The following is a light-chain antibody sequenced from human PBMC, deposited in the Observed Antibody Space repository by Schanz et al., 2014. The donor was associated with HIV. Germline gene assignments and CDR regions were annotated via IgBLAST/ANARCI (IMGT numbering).Light chain of an antibody. Sequence: QSALTQPASVSGSPGQSITISCTATSSDFDSYNYVSWYQQHPGKAPKLLIYDVSGRPSGISYRFSGSKSGNSASLTISGLQIEDEADYYCSLHPLDNTYVFGPGTKVTVL. CDR1: SSDFDSYNY. CDR2: DVS. J-gene: IGLJ1*01. V-gene: IGLV2-14*03. CDR3: SLHPLDNTYV.